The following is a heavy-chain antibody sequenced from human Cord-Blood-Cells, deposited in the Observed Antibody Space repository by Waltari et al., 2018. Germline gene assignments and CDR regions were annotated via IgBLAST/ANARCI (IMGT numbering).Heavy chain of an antibody. Sequence: EVQLVESGGGLVKPGGSLRLSCAASGFTFSSYSMNWVRQAPGKGLEWVSSISSISSYIYYADSVKGRFTISRDNAKNSLYLQMNSLRAEDTAVYYCATRFLEWLLDAFDIWGQGTMVTVSS. CDR3: ATRFLEWLLDAFDI. CDR2: ISSISSYI. CDR1: GFTFSSYS. J-gene: IGHJ3*02. V-gene: IGHV3-21*01. D-gene: IGHD3-3*01.